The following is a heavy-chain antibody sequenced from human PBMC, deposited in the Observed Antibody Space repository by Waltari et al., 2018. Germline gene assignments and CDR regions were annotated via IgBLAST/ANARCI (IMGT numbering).Heavy chain of an antibody. J-gene: IGHJ4*02. CDR3: ARGGYYYGSGSYYGFDY. CDR2: IYHSGST. CDR1: GGSLSSSNW. Sequence: QVQLQESGPGLVKPSGTLSLTCAVSGGSLSSSNWWSWVRQPPGKGLEWIGEIYHSGSTNYNPSLKSRVTISVDKSKNQFSLKLSSVTAADTAVYYCARGGYYYGSGSYYGFDYWGQGTLVTVSS. V-gene: IGHV4-4*02. D-gene: IGHD3-10*01.